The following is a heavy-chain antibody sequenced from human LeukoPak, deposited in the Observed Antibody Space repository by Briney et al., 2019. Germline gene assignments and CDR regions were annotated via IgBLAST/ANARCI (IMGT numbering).Heavy chain of an antibody. J-gene: IGHJ5*02. D-gene: IGHD3-3*01. CDR3: SRYEGLRFLESWFDP. V-gene: IGHV4-59*12. CDR1: GGSISSYY. Sequence: PSETLCLTCTVSGGSISSYYWSWIRQPPGKGLEWVGYIYYSGSTKYNPSLKSRVTISVDKSKNQFSLKLSSVTAADTAVYYCSRYEGLRFLESWFDPWGQGTLVTVSS. CDR2: IYYSGST.